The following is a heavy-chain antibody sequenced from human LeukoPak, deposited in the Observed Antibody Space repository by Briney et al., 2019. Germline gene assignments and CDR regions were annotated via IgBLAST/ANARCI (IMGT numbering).Heavy chain of an antibody. D-gene: IGHD4-17*01. CDR3: ARDRGDLYGDYEDY. V-gene: IGHV3-7*01. Sequence: GGSLRLSCAASGFTFSSYWMSWVRQAPGKGLEWVANIKQDGSEKCYVDSVKGRFTISRDNAKNSPYLQMNSLRAEDTAVYYCARDRGDLYGDYEDYWGQGTLVTVSS. CDR1: GFTFSSYW. J-gene: IGHJ4*02. CDR2: IKQDGSEK.